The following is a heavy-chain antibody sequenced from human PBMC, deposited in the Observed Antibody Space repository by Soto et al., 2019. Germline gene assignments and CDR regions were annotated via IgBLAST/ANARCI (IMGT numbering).Heavy chain of an antibody. D-gene: IGHD3-3*01. Sequence: GGSLRLSCAASGFTFSSYSMNWVRQAPGKGLEWVSYISSSSSTIYYADSVKGRFTISRDNAKNSLYLQMNSLRDEDTAVYYCATLGGLLEWLYFDSWGQGALVTVSS. J-gene: IGHJ4*02. CDR1: GFTFSSYS. V-gene: IGHV3-48*02. CDR3: ATLGGLLEWLYFDS. CDR2: ISSSSSTI.